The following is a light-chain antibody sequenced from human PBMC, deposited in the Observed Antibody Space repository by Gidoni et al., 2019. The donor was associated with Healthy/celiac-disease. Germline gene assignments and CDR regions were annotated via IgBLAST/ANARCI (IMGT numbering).Light chain of an antibody. V-gene: IGKV1-39*01. J-gene: IGKJ1*01. CDR1: QSISSY. CDR2: AAS. Sequence: DIQITQSPSSLSASVGDRVTITCRASQSISSYLNWYQQKPGKAPKLLIYAASSLQSGFPSRFSGSGSGTDFTLTISSLQPEDFATYYCQQSYSTPPTFGQGTKVEIK. CDR3: QQSYSTPPT.